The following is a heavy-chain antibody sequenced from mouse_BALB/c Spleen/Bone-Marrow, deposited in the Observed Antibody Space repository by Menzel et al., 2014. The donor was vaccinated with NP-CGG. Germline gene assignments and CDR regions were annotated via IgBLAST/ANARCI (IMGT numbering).Heavy chain of an antibody. Sequence: VQLKESGGGLVQPGGSMKLSCVASGFTFRKNWMNWVRQSPEKGLEWVAEIRLKSNNYAKHYAESVKGRFTISRDDSKSSVYQQMNNLRAEATGIYYCTRGTAATRASYFDYWGQGTTLTVSS. CDR3: TRGTAATRASYFDY. CDR1: GFTFRKNW. CDR2: IRLKSNNYAK. V-gene: IGHV6-6*02. D-gene: IGHD1-2*01. J-gene: IGHJ2*01.